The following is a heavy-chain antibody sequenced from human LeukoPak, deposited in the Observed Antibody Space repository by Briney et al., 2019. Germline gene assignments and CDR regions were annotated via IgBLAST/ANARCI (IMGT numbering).Heavy chain of an antibody. CDR3: ASGASYCNN. Sequence: GGSLRLSCAASGFTFSNYAMSWVRQAPGKGLEWVSSISGTGGSTYYADSVKGRFTISRDNAKNSLYLQMNSLRAEDTAVYYCASGASYCNNWGQGTLVTVSS. CDR2: ISGTGGST. J-gene: IGHJ4*02. CDR1: GFTFSNYA. V-gene: IGHV3-23*01. D-gene: IGHD2/OR15-2a*01.